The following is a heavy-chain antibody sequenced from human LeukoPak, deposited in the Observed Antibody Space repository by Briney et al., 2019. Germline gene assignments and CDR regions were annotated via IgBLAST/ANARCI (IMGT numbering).Heavy chain of an antibody. Sequence: GGSLRLSCEASGFTFSSYSMNWVRQAPGKGLEWVSSISTSSSYIYYADSVKGRVTISRDNAKDSLYLQMNSLRAEDTAVYYCARDRSNIAASDGWFDPWGQGTLVTVSS. J-gene: IGHJ5*02. V-gene: IGHV3-21*01. D-gene: IGHD6-13*01. CDR2: ISTSSSYI. CDR3: ARDRSNIAASDGWFDP. CDR1: GFTFSSYS.